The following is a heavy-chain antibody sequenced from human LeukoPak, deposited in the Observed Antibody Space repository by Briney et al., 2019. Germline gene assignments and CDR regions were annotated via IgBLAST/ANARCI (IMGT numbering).Heavy chain of an antibody. CDR3: ARDGYSSGWPGVDY. Sequence: ASVKVSCKASGYTFTSYDINWVRQATGQGLEWMGWMNPNSGNTSYAQRFQGRVTVTRDTSTSKVYMELSSLRSEDTAVYYCARDGYSSGWPGVDYWGQGTLVTVSS. D-gene: IGHD6-19*01. V-gene: IGHV1-8*01. CDR2: MNPNSGNT. CDR1: GYTFTSYD. J-gene: IGHJ4*02.